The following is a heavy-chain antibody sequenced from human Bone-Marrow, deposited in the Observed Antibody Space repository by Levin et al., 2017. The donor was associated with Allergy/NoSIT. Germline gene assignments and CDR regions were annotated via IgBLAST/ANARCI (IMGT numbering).Heavy chain of an antibody. CDR2: ISGSGDRT. D-gene: IGHD6-25*01. V-gene: IGHV3-23*01. Sequence: EASVKVSCAGPGFTFSTYAMSWVRQAPGKGLEWVSDISGSGDRTNYAESVKGRITISRDNSKNILYLHMKSLRVEDTAVYYCAKSGGYDLFYYYGMDVWGQGTTVTVSS. CDR1: GFTFSTYA. CDR3: AKSGGYDLFYYYGMDV. J-gene: IGHJ6*02.